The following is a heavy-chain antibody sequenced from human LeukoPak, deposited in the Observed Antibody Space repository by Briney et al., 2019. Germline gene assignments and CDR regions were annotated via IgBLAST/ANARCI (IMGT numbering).Heavy chain of an antibody. CDR3: ARGGPFWLILGDWFDP. CDR1: GGSFSGYY. V-gene: IGHV4-34*01. J-gene: IGHJ5*02. CDR2: INHSGST. Sequence: PSETLSLPCAVYGGSFSGYYWSWIRQPPGKGLEWIGEINHSGSTNYNPSHKSRVTISVDSSKNQFYLKLSSVAAADTAVYDCARGGPFWLILGDWFDPWGQGTLVTVSS. D-gene: IGHD3-22*01.